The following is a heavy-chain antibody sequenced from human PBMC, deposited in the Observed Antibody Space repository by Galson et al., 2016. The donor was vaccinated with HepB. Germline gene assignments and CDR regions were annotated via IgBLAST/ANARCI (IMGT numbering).Heavy chain of an antibody. D-gene: IGHD2/OR15-2a*01. CDR3: ARDRASWDAQNTGNYDY. Sequence: CAISGDSASSINAAWIWIRQSPSRGLEWLGRTYYRSKWYYDYAVSVKSRMTINPDTSKNQLSLHLKSVTPEDTALYYCARDRASWDAQNTGNYDYWGQGTLVTVSS. CDR2: TYYRSKWYY. CDR1: GDSASSINAA. J-gene: IGHJ4*02. V-gene: IGHV6-1*01.